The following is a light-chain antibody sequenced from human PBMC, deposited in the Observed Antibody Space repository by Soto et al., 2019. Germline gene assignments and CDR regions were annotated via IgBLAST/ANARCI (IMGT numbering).Light chain of an antibody. CDR3: QQYGSSPRT. J-gene: IGKJ2*01. CDR1: QSVSSSY. Sequence: EIVLTQSPGTLSLSPGERATLSCRASQSVSSSYLAWYQQKPGRAPRLLIHGASSRATGISDRFSGSGSGTDFALTISRLEPEDFAVYYCQQYGSSPRTFGQGTKLEIK. CDR2: GAS. V-gene: IGKV3-20*01.